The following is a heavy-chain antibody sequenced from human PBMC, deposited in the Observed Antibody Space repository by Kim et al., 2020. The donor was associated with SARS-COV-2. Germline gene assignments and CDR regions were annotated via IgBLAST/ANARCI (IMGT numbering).Heavy chain of an antibody. CDR3: VRDRELGY. J-gene: IGHJ4*02. Sequence: GGSLRLSCAASGFSVSSWYMGWVRQAPGKGLEWVSFLYTNTYYADSVKGRFTISRDNSKNTLYLQMSSLRAEDSAIYYCVRDRELGYWGQGTLVIVSS. CDR2: LYTNT. CDR1: GFSVSSWY. V-gene: IGHV3-53*01. D-gene: IGHD1-26*01.